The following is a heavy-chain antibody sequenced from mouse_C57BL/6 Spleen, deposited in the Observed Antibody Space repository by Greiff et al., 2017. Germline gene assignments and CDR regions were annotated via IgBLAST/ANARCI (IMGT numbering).Heavy chain of an antibody. V-gene: IGHV5-6*01. Sequence: EVQGVESGGDLVKPGGSLKLSCAASGFTFSSYGMSWVRQTPDKRLEWVATISSGGSYTYYPDSVKGRFTISRDNAKNTLYLQMSSLKSEDTAMYYCARLSDYDGYYFDYWGQGTTLTVSS. J-gene: IGHJ2*01. CDR1: GFTFSSYG. CDR3: ARLSDYDGYYFDY. CDR2: ISSGGSYT. D-gene: IGHD2-4*01.